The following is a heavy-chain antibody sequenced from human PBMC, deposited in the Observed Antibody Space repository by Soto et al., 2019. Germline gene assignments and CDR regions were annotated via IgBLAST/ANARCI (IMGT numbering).Heavy chain of an antibody. V-gene: IGHV5-10-1*01. D-gene: IGHD3-9*01. J-gene: IGHJ4*02. CDR3: ARHGRYFDWLFPYFDY. CDR2: IDPSDSYT. Sequence: GESLKISCKGSGCSFTSYWISWVRQMPGKGLEWMGRIDPSDSYTNYSPSFQGHVTISADKSISTAYLQWSSLKASDTAMYYCARHGRYFDWLFPYFDYWGQGTLVTVSS. CDR1: GCSFTSYW.